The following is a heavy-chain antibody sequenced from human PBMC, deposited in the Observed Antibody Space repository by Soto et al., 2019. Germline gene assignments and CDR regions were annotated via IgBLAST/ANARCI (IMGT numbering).Heavy chain of an antibody. Sequence: SETLSLTCAVYGASLSGYYWTWIRQPPGKGLEWIGEINHSGSTNYNPPLKSRVTISVDTSKNQFSLKLGSVTAADTAGYYCARSSGGFDPWGQGTLVTVFS. V-gene: IGHV4-34*01. CDR3: ARSSGGFDP. J-gene: IGHJ5*02. CDR2: INHSGST. CDR1: GASLSGYY.